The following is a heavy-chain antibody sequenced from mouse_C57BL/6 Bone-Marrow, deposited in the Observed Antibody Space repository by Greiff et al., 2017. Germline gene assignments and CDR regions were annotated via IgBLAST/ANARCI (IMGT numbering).Heavy chain of an antibody. Sequence: EVQLQQSGTVLARPGASVKMSCKTSGYTFTSYWMHWVKQRPGQGLEWIGALYPGNSDTSYNQKFKGKAKLTAVTSAITAYRELSSLTNEDSAVYYCTSSPYAMDYWGQGTSVTVAS. D-gene: IGHD6-1*01. J-gene: IGHJ4*01. V-gene: IGHV1-5*01. CDR1: GYTFTSYW. CDR2: LYPGNSDT. CDR3: TSSPYAMDY.